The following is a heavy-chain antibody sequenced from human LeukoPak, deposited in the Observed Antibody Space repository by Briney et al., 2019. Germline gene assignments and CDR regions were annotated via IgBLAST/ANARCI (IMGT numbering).Heavy chain of an antibody. Sequence: GRSLRLSCAASGFTFSSYAMHWVRQAPGKGLEWVAVISYDGSNKYYADSVKGRFTISRDNSKNTLYLQMNSLRAEDTAVCYCARDLRDGYNFEFGYWGQGTLVTVSS. CDR1: GFTFSSYA. CDR2: ISYDGSNK. D-gene: IGHD5-24*01. J-gene: IGHJ4*02. V-gene: IGHV3-30*04. CDR3: ARDLRDGYNFEFGY.